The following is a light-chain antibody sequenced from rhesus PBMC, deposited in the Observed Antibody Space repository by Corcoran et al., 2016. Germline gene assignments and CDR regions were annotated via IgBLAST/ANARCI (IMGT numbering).Light chain of an antibody. V-gene: IGKV1-21*01. CDR2: EAS. Sequence: DIQMTQSPSSLSASVGDSVTITCRASQGITNDLAWYQKKPGETPKLLIYEASSLQSGIPSRFSGIGSGTDFTLTISSLQPEDFATYYCQHYYSTPFTFGPGTKLDIK. J-gene: IGKJ3*01. CDR3: QHYYSTPFT. CDR1: QGITND.